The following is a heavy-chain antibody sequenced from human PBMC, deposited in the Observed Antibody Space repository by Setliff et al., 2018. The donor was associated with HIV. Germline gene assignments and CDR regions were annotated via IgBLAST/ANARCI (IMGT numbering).Heavy chain of an antibody. D-gene: IGHD3-22*01. Sequence: GASVKVSCKASGYIFANYGINWVRQAPGQGLEWMGWISGCNDNTNYAQKLQDRVTITTDTSTNTAYMKLRSLRSEDTAVYYCARDRCDSVKCYLYNWFDPWGQGTLVTVSS. CDR1: GYIFANYG. CDR2: ISGCNDNT. V-gene: IGHV1-18*01. CDR3: ARDRCDSVKCYLYNWFDP. J-gene: IGHJ5*02.